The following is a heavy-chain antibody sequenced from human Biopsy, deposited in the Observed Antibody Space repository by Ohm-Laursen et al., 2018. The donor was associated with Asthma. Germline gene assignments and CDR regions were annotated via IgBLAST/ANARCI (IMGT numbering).Heavy chain of an antibody. D-gene: IGHD3-10*01. CDR1: GYTFNSAG. J-gene: IGHJ6*02. CDR2: ISVYNGNT. CDR3: TRAVDYSHYYGIDV. V-gene: IGHV1-18*01. Sequence: ATVKISCKTSGYTFNSAGITWVRQAPGQGLEWMEWISVYNGNTKVAQKLQDRVTMITDTSTSTAYMELRSLRSDDTAVYFCTRAVDYSHYYGIDVWGQGTTVTVS.